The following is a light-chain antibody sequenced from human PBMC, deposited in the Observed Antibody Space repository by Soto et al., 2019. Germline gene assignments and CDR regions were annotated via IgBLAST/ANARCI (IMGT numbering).Light chain of an antibody. CDR2: ASF. Sequence: DIPMTQSPSSLSVSVGDRVTITYRASQNINNYLNWYQQKPGKAPKLLIYASFNLQSGVPSRFSGSGSGIDFTLTISSLQPEDFATYYCQQNYITPYTFGQGTKLEIK. J-gene: IGKJ2*01. CDR3: QQNYITPYT. V-gene: IGKV1-39*01. CDR1: QNINNY.